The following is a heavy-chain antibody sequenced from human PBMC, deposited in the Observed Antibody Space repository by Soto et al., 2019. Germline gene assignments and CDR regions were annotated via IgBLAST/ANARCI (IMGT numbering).Heavy chain of an antibody. D-gene: IGHD1-1*01. J-gene: IGHJ4*02. CDR2: INWNGVVI. CDR3: VKDRGLTWYNFDS. Sequence: PGGSLRLSCASSGFTFDDFAMHWVRQAPGKGLEWVSGINWNGVVIGYVDSVKGRFTISRDNTKDSLYLQMDNLRPDDTALYYCVKDRGLTWYNFDSWGRGTRVTVSS. CDR1: GFTFDDFA. V-gene: IGHV3-9*01.